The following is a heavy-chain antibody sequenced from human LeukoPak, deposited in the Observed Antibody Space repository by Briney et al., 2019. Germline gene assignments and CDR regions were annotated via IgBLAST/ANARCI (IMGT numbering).Heavy chain of an antibody. Sequence: GASVKVSCKASGYTFTGYYMHWVRQAPGQGLEWMGWINPNRGGTNYAQGFQGRVTMTRDTSISTAYMELSRLRSDDTAVYYCARVKCSSASCYALDYWGQGTLVTVSS. J-gene: IGHJ4*02. CDR1: GYTFTGYY. CDR3: ARVKCSSASCYALDY. V-gene: IGHV1-2*02. D-gene: IGHD2-2*01. CDR2: INPNRGGT.